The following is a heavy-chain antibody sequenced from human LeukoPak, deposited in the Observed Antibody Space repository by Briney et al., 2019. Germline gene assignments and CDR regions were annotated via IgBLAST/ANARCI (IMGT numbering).Heavy chain of an antibody. J-gene: IGHJ3*02. V-gene: IGHV4-59*01. Sequence: PSETLSLTCTVSGGSITSYYWSWIRQPPGKGLEWIGHVFHSGSTNYNPSLKSRVTISVDTSKNQFSLKLSSVTAADTAVYYCTRPCSSGWYGTFSIWGQGTMVTVSS. CDR3: TRPCSSGWYGTFSI. D-gene: IGHD6-19*01. CDR2: VFHSGST. CDR1: GGSITSYY.